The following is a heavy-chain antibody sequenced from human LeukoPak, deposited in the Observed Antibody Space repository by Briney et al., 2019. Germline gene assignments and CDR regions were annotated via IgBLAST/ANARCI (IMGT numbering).Heavy chain of an antibody. CDR3: ARVQSSRAWSP. CDR2: ISSNSSTI. D-gene: IGHD6-19*01. Sequence: GGSLRLSCAASGFTFSSYSMNWVRQAPGKGLEWVSGISSNSSTIYYADSVKGRFTISRDNAKKSLYWQMNNLRAEDTAVYYCARVQSSRAWSPWGQGTLVTVSS. CDR1: GFTFSSYS. V-gene: IGHV3-48*04. J-gene: IGHJ5*02.